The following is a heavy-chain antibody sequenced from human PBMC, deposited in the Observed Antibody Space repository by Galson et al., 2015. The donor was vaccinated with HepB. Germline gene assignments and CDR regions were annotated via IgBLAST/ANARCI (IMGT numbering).Heavy chain of an antibody. CDR3: ATGQLVVVAATSAFDI. J-gene: IGHJ3*02. CDR1: GYTLTELS. CDR2: FDPEDGET. V-gene: IGHV1-24*01. Sequence: SVKVSCKVSGYTLTELSMHWVRQAPGKGLEWMGGFDPEDGETIYAQKFQGRVTMTEDTSTDTAYMELSSLRSEDTAVYYCATGQLVVVAATSAFDIWGQGTMVTVSS. D-gene: IGHD2-15*01.